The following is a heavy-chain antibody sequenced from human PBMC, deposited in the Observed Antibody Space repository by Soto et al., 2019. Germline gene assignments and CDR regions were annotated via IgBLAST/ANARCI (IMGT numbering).Heavy chain of an antibody. J-gene: IGHJ5*02. Sequence: SETLSLSCAVYGGSFSGYYWSWIRQPPGKGLGWIGEINHSGSTNYNPSLKSRVTISVDTSKNQFSLKLSSVTAADTAVYYCARSPPLSLAWFPNNWFDPWGQGTLVT. D-gene: IGHD3-9*01. V-gene: IGHV4-34*01. CDR2: INHSGST. CDR3: ARSPPLSLAWFPNNWFDP. CDR1: GGSFSGYY.